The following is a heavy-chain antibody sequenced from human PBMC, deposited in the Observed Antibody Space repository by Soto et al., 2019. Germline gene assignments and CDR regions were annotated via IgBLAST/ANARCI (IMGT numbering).Heavy chain of an antibody. CDR2: IYYSGST. Sequence: QVQLQESGPGLVKPSETLSLTCTVSGGSISSYYWSWIRQPPGKGLEWIGYIYYSGSTNYNPSIKSRVTISVDTSMNQFSLKLSSVTAADTAVYSCVRGRQQLVNHDVFNIWGQGTMVTVSS. D-gene: IGHD6-13*01. J-gene: IGHJ3*02. CDR3: VRGRQQLVNHDVFNI. V-gene: IGHV4-59*01. CDR1: GGSISSYY.